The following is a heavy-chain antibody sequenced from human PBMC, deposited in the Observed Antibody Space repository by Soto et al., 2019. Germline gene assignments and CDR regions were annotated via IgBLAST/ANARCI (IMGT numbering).Heavy chain of an antibody. J-gene: IGHJ4*02. CDR1: GGTISSSSYY. V-gene: IGHV4-39*07. D-gene: IGHD6-13*01. CDR3: ARPRYSSSCYGDYFDY. CDR2: INHSGST. Sequence: PSETLSLTCTVSGGTISSSSYYWGWIRQPPGKGLEWIGEINHSGSTNYNPSLKSRVTISVDTSKNQFSLKLSSVTAADTAVYYCARPRYSSSCYGDYFDYWGQGTLVTVSS.